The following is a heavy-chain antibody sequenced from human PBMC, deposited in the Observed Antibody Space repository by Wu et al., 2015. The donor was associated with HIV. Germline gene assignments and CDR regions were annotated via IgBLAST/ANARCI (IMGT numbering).Heavy chain of an antibody. D-gene: IGHD2-15*01. CDR3: ARNRGANCSGDRLLWKRCLLDI. CDR1: GYTFINYY. V-gene: IGHV1-46*03. J-gene: IGHJ3*02. Sequence: QVQLVQSGAEVKKPGASVKVSCKASGYTFINYYIHWVRQAPGQGPEWMGIIIPSSVVINTAQKSSRNRVTISPGGDTTKQAQSLHWNCRRLTSGETRRLYYCARNRGANCSGDRLLWKRCLLDIWAKGNNCHR. CDR2: IIPSSVVI.